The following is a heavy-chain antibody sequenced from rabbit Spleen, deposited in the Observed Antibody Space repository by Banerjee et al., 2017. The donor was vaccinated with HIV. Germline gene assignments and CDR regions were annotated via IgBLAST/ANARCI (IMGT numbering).Heavy chain of an antibody. J-gene: IGHJ4*01. CDR3: ARSYYAGSSYWNVFWDL. CDR1: GFTFSSYW. V-gene: IGHV1S45*01. CDR2: IYTGSSGNT. Sequence: QEQLEESGGGLVKPEGSLTLTCKASGFTFSSYWICWVRQAPGKGPEWIACIYTGSSGNTYYASWAKGRFTISKTSSTTVTLQMTRLTAADTATYFCARSYYAGSSYWNVFWDLWGPGTLVTVS. D-gene: IGHD8-1*01.